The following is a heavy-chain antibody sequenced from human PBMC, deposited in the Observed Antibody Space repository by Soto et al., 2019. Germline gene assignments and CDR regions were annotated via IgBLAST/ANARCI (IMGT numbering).Heavy chain of an antibody. CDR2: IVVGSGNT. CDR1: GFTFSSSG. CDR3: AAVPSYYGDSLFDY. Sequence: SVKVSCKASGFTFSSSGIHWVRQARGQRLEWIGWIVVGSGNTNYAQKFQERVTITRDVSTNTAYMELTSLRSEDTAVYYCAAVPSYYGDSLFDYWGQGTLVTVSS. D-gene: IGHD4-17*01. V-gene: IGHV1-58*02. J-gene: IGHJ4*02.